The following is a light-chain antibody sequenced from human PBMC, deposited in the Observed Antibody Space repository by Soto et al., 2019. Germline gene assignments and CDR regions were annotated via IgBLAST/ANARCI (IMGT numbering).Light chain of an antibody. CDR2: NTY. V-gene: IGLV8-61*01. J-gene: IGLJ2*01. Sequence: QTVVTQEPSFSVSPGGTVTLTCGLSSGSVSTSYYPSWYQQTPGQAPRTLIYNTYTRSSGVPDRFSASILGDKAALTITGAQADDECDYHCVLYMGSGISVFAGGTKLTVL. CDR3: VLYMGSGISV. CDR1: SGSVSTSYY.